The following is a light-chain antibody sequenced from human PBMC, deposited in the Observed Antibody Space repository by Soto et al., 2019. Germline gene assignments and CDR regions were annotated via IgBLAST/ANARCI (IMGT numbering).Light chain of an antibody. CDR2: GAS. Sequence: LKQCRGGLYLSPGERANHSCRASQSVSSSYLAWYQQKPGQAPRLLIYGASSRATGIPDRFSGSVSGTALTSTNSRLEPEDGIVDDGQQYGISPTTFGQGTKVDIK. V-gene: IGKV3-20*01. CDR3: QQYGISPTT. CDR1: QSVSSSY. J-gene: IGKJ1*01.